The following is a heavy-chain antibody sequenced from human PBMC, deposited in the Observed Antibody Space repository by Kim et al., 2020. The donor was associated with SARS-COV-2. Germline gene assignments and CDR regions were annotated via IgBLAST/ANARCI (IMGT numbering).Heavy chain of an antibody. CDR2: ISGSGGST. CDR3: AKTSSWPSGYYYYGMDV. CDR1: GFTFSSYA. Sequence: GGSLRLSCAASGFTFSSYAMSWVRQAPGKGLEWVSAISGSGGSTYYADSVKGRFTISRDNSKNTLYLQMNSLRAEDTAVYYCAKTSSWPSGYYYYGMDVWGQGTTVTVSS. J-gene: IGHJ6*02. V-gene: IGHV3-23*01. D-gene: IGHD6-13*01.